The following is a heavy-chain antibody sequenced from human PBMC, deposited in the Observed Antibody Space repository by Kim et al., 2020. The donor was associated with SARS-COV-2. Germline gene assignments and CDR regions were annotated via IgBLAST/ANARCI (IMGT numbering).Heavy chain of an antibody. Sequence: ASVKVSCKASGYSFTSNYIHWVRQAPGQGLEWMGTMNPSGGDTNYAQKFQGRVTMTRDTSTSTVYMELSGLRSDDTAVYYCARGWQQLGTWGQGTLVAVSS. V-gene: IGHV1-46*01. J-gene: IGHJ5*02. D-gene: IGHD6-13*01. CDR2: MNPSGGDT. CDR3: ARGWQQLGT. CDR1: GYSFTSNY.